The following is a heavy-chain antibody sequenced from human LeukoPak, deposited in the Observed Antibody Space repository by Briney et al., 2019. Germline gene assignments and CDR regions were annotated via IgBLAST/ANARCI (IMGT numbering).Heavy chain of an antibody. D-gene: IGHD5-24*01. CDR3: GRDDADVKNYGIQY. V-gene: IGHV3-53*01. CDR2: IYDGGKT. CDR1: QSIVSSRY. J-gene: IGHJ4*02. Sequence: GGSLRLTCAASQSIVSSRYMSWVRQAPGKGLEWVSIIYDGGKTYYADSVKGRFTISRDNFKNTLYLQMNNLRAEDTAVYFCGRDDADVKNYGIQYWGQGTLVTVSS.